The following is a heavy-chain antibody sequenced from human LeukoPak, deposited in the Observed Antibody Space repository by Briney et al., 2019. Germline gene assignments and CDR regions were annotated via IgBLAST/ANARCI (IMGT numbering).Heavy chain of an antibody. CDR3: VSRGCTANACFVSSFNCFDH. J-gene: IGHJ4*02. CDR2: INQDGSEK. V-gene: IGHV3-7*03. CDR1: GLTFSRYW. Sequence: GGSLRLSCAASGLTFSRYWLTWVRQAPGKGLEWVANINQDGSEKNYVDSVKGRFTISRDNAKSSLYLQMNSLRDEDTAVYLCVSRGCTANACFVSSFNCFDHWGQGSLVTVSS. D-gene: IGHD2-8*02.